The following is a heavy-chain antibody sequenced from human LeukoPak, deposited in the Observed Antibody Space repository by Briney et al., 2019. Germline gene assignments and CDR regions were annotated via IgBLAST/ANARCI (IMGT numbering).Heavy chain of an antibody. D-gene: IGHD4-17*01. Sequence: GGSLRLSCSASGFTFSSYTMHWVRQAPGKGLESVSAISSNGGSTYYADSVKGRFTISRDNSKNTLYLQMSSLRAEDTAVYYCARAALTTRNGFDIWGQGTMVTVSS. CDR1: GFTFSSYT. CDR2: ISSNGGST. J-gene: IGHJ3*02. V-gene: IGHV3-64D*09. CDR3: ARAALTTRNGFDI.